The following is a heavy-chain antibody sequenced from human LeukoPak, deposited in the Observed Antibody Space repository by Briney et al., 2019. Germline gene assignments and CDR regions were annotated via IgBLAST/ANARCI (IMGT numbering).Heavy chain of an antibody. J-gene: IGHJ4*02. V-gene: IGHV1-8*01. CDR2: MNPNSGNT. CDR1: GYTFTSYD. D-gene: IGHD4-17*01. CDR3: ARGPDYGDPQSVTRDY. Sequence: ASVKVSCKASGYTFTSYDINWVRQATGQGLEWMGWMNPNSGNTGYAQKFQGRVTMTRNTSISTAYMELSSLRSEDTAVYYCARGPDYGDPQSVTRDYWGQGTLVTVSS.